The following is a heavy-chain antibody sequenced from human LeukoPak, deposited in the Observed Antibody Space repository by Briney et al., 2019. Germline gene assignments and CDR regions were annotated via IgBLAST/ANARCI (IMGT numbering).Heavy chain of an antibody. CDR3: ARDLSVRGIILFGMDV. V-gene: IGHV3-30*03. CDR2: ISYDGSLK. J-gene: IGHJ6*02. CDR1: VFTFSNYG. D-gene: IGHD3-10*01. Sequence: GGSLRLSCAPSVFTFSNYGVHWVRQAPGKGLEWVAVISYDGSLKYYGDSVKSRFTISRDNSRNTVFLQMNSLRAEDTAVFYCARDLSVRGIILFGMDVWGQGTTVTVSS.